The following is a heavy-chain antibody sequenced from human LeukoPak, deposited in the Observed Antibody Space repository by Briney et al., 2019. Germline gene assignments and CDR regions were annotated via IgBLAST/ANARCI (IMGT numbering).Heavy chain of an antibody. Sequence: GASVKVSCKASGYTFTGYYMHWVRQAPGQGLEWMGWINTNTGNPTYAQGFTGRFVFSLDTSVSTAYLQISSLKAEDTAVYYCARDPPWVDYSDSSGYRRAFDIWGLGTMVTVSS. D-gene: IGHD3-22*01. CDR1: GYTFTGYY. V-gene: IGHV7-4-1*02. CDR2: INTNTGNP. CDR3: ARDPPWVDYSDSSGYRRAFDI. J-gene: IGHJ3*02.